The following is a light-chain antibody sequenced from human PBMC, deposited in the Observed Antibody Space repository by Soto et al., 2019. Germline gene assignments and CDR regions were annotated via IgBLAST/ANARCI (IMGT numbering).Light chain of an antibody. CDR1: QSVSSN. V-gene: IGKV3-15*01. CDR2: GAS. Sequence: EIVMTQSPATLSVSPGERATLSCRASQSVSSNLAWFQQRRGQAPRLLIYGASTRATGIPARFSGSGSGTEFTLTIGSLQSEDFAVYYCQQYHNWPRTFGQGTKVDIK. CDR3: QQYHNWPRT. J-gene: IGKJ1*01.